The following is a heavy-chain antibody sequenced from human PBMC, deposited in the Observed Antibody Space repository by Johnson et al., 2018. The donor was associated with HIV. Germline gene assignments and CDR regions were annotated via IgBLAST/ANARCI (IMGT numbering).Heavy chain of an antibody. Sequence: VQLVESGGGLVQPGGSLRLSCAASGFTFSSYAMHWVRQAPGTGLEWVAVISYDGSNKYYADSVKGRFTISRDNSKNTLYLQRNSLRAEDTAVYYCARGAVVTAHDAFDIWGQGTMVTVSS. V-gene: IGHV3-30-3*01. CDR2: ISYDGSNK. D-gene: IGHD2-21*02. CDR1: GFTFSSYA. CDR3: ARGAVVTAHDAFDI. J-gene: IGHJ3*02.